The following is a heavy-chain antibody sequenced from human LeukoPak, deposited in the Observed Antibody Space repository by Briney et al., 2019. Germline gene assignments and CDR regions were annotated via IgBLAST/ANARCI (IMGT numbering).Heavy chain of an antibody. J-gene: IGHJ6*03. V-gene: IGHV4-59*01. CDR1: GGSFSGYY. D-gene: IGHD3-10*01. Sequence: SETLSLTCAVYGGSFSGYYWSWIRQPPGKGLEWIGYIYYSGSTNYNPSLKSRVTISVDTSKNQFSLKLSSVTAADTAVYYCAREVGRGAGFAYYMDVWGKGTTVTISS. CDR3: AREVGRGAGFAYYMDV. CDR2: IYYSGST.